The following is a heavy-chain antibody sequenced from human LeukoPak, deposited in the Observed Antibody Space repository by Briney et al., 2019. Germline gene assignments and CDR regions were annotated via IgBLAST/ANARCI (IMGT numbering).Heavy chain of an antibody. CDR1: GFTFNNYG. V-gene: IGHV3-23*01. Sequence: PGRSLRLSCAASGFTFNNYGIHYVRQAPGKGLEWVSAISGSGGSTYYADSVKGRFTISRDNSKNTLYLQMNSLRAEDTAVYYCARGYSSSWHYFDYWGQGTLVTVSS. CDR3: ARGYSSSWHYFDY. D-gene: IGHD6-13*01. CDR2: ISGSGGST. J-gene: IGHJ4*02.